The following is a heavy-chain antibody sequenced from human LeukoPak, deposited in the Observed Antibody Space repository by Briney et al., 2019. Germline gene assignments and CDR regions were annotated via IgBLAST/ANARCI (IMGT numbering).Heavy chain of an antibody. CDR1: GFTFSSYE. CDR2: ISSSGSTT. J-gene: IGHJ4*02. Sequence: PGGSLRLSCAASGFTFSSYEMNWVRQAPGKGLEWVSYISSSGSTTYYADSVKGRFTISRDNAENSLYLQMNSLRAEDTAVYYCARVGRYNGSPPDYWGQGTLVTVSS. V-gene: IGHV3-48*03. CDR3: ARVGRYNGSPPDY. D-gene: IGHD1-26*01.